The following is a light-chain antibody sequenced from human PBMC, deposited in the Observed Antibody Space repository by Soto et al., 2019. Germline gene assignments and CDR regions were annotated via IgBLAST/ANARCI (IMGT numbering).Light chain of an antibody. CDR2: GAS. CDR1: QSVSSNY. Sequence: DIVLTQSPGTLSLSAGERATLSCRASQSVSSNYLAWYQQKPGQAPRLLIYGASSRATGIPDRFSGSGSGTDLTITITGLEPEESAVYYCQQSDRFPYTFGQGTKLEIK. J-gene: IGKJ2*01. V-gene: IGKV3-20*01. CDR3: QQSDRFPYT.